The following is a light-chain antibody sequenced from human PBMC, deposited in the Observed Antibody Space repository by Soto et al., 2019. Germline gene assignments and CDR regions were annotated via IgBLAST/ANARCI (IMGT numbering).Light chain of an antibody. CDR2: EVS. CDR1: SSDVGLYNY. V-gene: IGLV2-14*01. CDR3: SSFSSSSSHYV. Sequence: SALTQPSSVSGSPGQSITISCTGTSSDVGLYNYVSWYQQHPGKAPKLMIYEVSNRPSGVSNRFSGSKSGNTASLTISGLQAEDEADYYCSSFSSSSSHYVFGTGTKVTVL. J-gene: IGLJ1*01.